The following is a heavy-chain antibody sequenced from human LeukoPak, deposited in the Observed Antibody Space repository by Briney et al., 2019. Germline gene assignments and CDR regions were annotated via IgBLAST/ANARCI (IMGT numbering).Heavy chain of an antibody. CDR3: ARQGLRFSLSGFWFDP. CDR1: GGSISTYY. CDR2: IYYSGST. J-gene: IGHJ5*02. V-gene: IGHV4-59*08. Sequence: SETLSLTCTVSGGSISTYYWSWIRQPPGKGLEWIGYIYYSGSTNYNPSLKSRVTISVDTSKNQSSLKLSSVTATDTAVYYCARQGLRFSLSGFWFDPWGQGTLVTVSS. D-gene: IGHD3-3*01.